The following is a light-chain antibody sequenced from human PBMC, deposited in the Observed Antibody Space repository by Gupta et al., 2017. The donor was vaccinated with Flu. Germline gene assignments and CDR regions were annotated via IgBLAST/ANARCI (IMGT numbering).Light chain of an antibody. CDR1: SSNVGRYNF. V-gene: IGLV2-8*01. CDR2: EVT. J-gene: IGLJ1*01. Sequence: VTMSCTGASSNVGRYNFVSWYQEHPDKAPKLIIYEVTKRPSGVPDRFSGSKSGNTASLTVSGLQAEDEADYYCSSYAGGNTFVFGTGTRVTVL. CDR3: SSYAGGNTFV.